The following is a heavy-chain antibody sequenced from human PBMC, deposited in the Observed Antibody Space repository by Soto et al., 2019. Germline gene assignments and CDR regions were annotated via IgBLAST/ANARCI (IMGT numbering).Heavy chain of an antibody. CDR3: AGNGKEMATFWDYHYGMYA. Sequence: GGSLRLSCAASGFTFSSYAMSWVRQAPGKGLEWVSAISGSGGSTYYADSVKGRFTISRDNSKNTLYLQMNSLRAEDTAVYYCAGNGKEMATFWDYHYGMYAWGQGTTVPVSS. V-gene: IGHV3-23*01. J-gene: IGHJ6*02. CDR2: ISGSGGST. CDR1: GFTFSSYA. D-gene: IGHD3-3*02.